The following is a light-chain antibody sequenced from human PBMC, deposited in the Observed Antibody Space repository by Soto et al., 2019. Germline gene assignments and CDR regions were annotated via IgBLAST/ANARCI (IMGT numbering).Light chain of an antibody. Sequence: EIVMTQSPATLSVSPGERATLSCRASQSISRHLAWYQQKPGQAPRLLIYGASTRATGIPSRFSGSESGTEFSLTISSLQSEDFAVYYCQQYKNWPLTFGGGTKVEIK. V-gene: IGKV3-15*01. CDR3: QQYKNWPLT. CDR2: GAS. J-gene: IGKJ4*01. CDR1: QSISRH.